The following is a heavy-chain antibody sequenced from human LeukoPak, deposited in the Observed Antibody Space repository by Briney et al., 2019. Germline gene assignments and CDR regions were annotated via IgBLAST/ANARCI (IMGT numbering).Heavy chain of an antibody. CDR3: ARDTLYYDSSGYYHPFDY. D-gene: IGHD3-22*01. Sequence: ASVKVSCKASGYTFTGYYMHWARQAPGQGLEWMGWINPNSGGTNYAQKFQGRVTMTRDTSISTAYMELSRLRSDDTAVYYCARDTLYYDSSGYYHPFDYWGQGTLVTVSS. V-gene: IGHV1-2*02. CDR2: INPNSGGT. J-gene: IGHJ4*02. CDR1: GYTFTGYY.